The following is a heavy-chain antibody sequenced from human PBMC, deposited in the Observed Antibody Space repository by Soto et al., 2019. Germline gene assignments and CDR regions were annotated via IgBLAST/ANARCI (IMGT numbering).Heavy chain of an antibody. V-gene: IGHV1-3*01. Sequence: GASVKVSCKASGYTLTSYAMRWVRQAPGQRLEWMGWINAGNGNTKYSQKFQGRVTITRDTSASTAYVELSSLRSEDTAVYYCARDPFNEYQLPFTLGQGTLVTVSS. CDR2: INAGNGNT. D-gene: IGHD2-2*01. J-gene: IGHJ5*02. CDR1: GYTLTSYA. CDR3: ARDPFNEYQLPFT.